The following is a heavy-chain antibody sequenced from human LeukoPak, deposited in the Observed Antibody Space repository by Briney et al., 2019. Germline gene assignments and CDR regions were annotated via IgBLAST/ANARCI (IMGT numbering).Heavy chain of an antibody. Sequence: ASVKVSCKTSGYTFTNHGISWVRQAPGQGLEWMGWINPNSGGTNYAQKFQGRVTMTRDTSISTAYMELSRLRSDDTAVYYCARDLTPPDAFDIWGQGTMVTVSS. CDR2: INPNSGGT. V-gene: IGHV1-2*02. CDR3: ARDLTPPDAFDI. J-gene: IGHJ3*02. CDR1: GYTFTNHG.